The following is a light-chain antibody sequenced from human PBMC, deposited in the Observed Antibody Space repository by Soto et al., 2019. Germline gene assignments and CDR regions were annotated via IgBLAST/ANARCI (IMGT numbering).Light chain of an antibody. CDR2: DAS. CDR3: QQYNDYSGM. Sequence: DIQMTQSPSTLSAFVGDRVTITCRASQSISRWLAWHQQKPGKAPRLLIYDASNLQRGVPSRFSGSGSGTEFTLTITSLQPEDFVTYYCQQYNDYSGMFGQGTKVEIK. V-gene: IGKV1-5*01. CDR1: QSISRW. J-gene: IGKJ1*01.